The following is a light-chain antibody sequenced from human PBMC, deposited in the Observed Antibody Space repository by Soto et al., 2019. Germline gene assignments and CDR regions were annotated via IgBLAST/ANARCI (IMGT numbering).Light chain of an antibody. CDR3: TSYAGGNNV. J-gene: IGLJ1*01. CDR1: SSDVGGYNY. V-gene: IGLV2-8*01. Sequence: QSVLTQPPSASGSPGQSVTISCTGTSSDVGGYNYVSWYQQHPGKVPKLMVYEVNKRPSGVPVRFSGSKSGNTASLTVAGLQAEDEADYYCTSYAGGNNVFGTGTKLTVL. CDR2: EVN.